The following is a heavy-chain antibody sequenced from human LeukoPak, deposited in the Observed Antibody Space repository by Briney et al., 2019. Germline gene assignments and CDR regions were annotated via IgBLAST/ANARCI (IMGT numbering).Heavy chain of an antibody. D-gene: IGHD3-22*01. J-gene: IGHJ5*02. Sequence: PSETLSLTCTVSGYSISSGYYWGWIRQPPGKGLEWIGSIYHSGSTYYNPSLKSRVTISVDTSKNQFSLKLSSVTAADTAVYYCARHLYYYDSSLNNWFDPWGQGTLVTVSS. CDR3: ARHLYYYDSSLNNWFDP. V-gene: IGHV4-38-2*02. CDR1: GYSISSGYY. CDR2: IYHSGST.